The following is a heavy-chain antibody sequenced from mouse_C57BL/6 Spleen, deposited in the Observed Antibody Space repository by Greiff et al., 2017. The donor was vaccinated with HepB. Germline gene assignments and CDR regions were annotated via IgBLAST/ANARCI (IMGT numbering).Heavy chain of an antibody. V-gene: IGHV1-80*01. CDR2: IYPGDGDT. CDR1: GYAFSSYW. J-gene: IGHJ2*01. CDR3: ARNYGDYFDY. Sequence: VMLVESGAELVKPGASVKISCKASGYAFSSYWMNWVKQRPGKGLEWIGQIYPGDGDTNYNGKFKGKATLTADKSSSTAYMQLSSLTSEDSAVYFCARNYGDYFDYWGQGTTLTVSS. D-gene: IGHD1-2*01.